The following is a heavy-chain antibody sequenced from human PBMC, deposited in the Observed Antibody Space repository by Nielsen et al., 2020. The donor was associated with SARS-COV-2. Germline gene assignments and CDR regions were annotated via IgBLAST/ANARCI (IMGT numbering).Heavy chain of an antibody. CDR2: ISYDGSNK. J-gene: IGHJ4*02. D-gene: IGHD6-13*01. V-gene: IGHV3-30*18. CDR3: AKGNGGNGYSSSWYGDYFDY. CDR1: GFTFSSYG. Sequence: GESLKISCAASGFTFSSYGMHWVRQALGKGLEWVAVISYDGSNKYYADSVKGRFTISRDNSKNTLYLQMNSLRAEDTAVYYCAKGNGGNGYSSSWYGDYFDYWGQGTLVTVSS.